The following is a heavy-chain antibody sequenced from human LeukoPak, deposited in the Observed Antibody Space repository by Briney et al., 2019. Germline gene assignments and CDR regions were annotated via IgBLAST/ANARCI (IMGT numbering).Heavy chain of an antibody. V-gene: IGHV1-24*01. D-gene: IGHD3-10*01. J-gene: IGHJ4*02. CDR3: STDSGRSYFYFDF. CDR1: GFGLSVLS. Sequence: ASVKVSCKISGFGLSVLSIHWMRQAPGIGLEWVGGIRPETGEPIFAQKFRGRVTITEDTFTDTGYLELRGLTSEDTAVYYCSTDSGRSYFYFDFWGQGTLVTVSS. CDR2: IRPETGEP.